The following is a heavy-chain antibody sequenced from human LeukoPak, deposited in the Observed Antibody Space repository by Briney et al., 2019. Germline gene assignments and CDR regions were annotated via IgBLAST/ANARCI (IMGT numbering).Heavy chain of an antibody. CDR3: ARGPGIAAAGTNDY. V-gene: IGHV1-18*01. J-gene: IGHJ4*02. CDR1: GYTFTSYG. D-gene: IGHD6-13*01. CDR2: ISAYNGNT. Sequence: ASVTVSCKASGYTFTSYGISWVRQAPGQGLEWMGLISAYNGNTNYAQKLQGRVTMTTDTSTSTAYMELRSLRSDDTAVYYCARGPGIAAAGTNDYWGQGTLVTVSS.